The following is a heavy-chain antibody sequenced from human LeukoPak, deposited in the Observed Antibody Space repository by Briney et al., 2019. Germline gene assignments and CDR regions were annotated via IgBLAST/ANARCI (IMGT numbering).Heavy chain of an antibody. CDR3: ARNRGDPSYFDY. CDR2: INSDGSST. Sequence: GGSLRLSCAASGFTFGSYWMHWGRQAPGKGLGWVSRINSDGSSTSYADSVKGRFTISRDNAKNTLYLQMTSLRAEDTAVYYCARNRGDPSYFDYWGQGTLVTVSS. V-gene: IGHV3-74*01. D-gene: IGHD4-17*01. J-gene: IGHJ4*02. CDR1: GFTFGSYW.